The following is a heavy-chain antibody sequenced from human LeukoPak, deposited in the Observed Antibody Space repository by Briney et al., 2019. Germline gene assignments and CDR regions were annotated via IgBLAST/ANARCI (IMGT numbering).Heavy chain of an antibody. V-gene: IGHV3-74*01. CDR1: GFTFSSCW. CDR2: INNDGSST. D-gene: IGHD3-3*01. J-gene: IGHJ3*02. Sequence: GGSLRLSCAASGFTFSSCWMHWVRQAPGKGLVWVSCINNDGSSTSYADPVKGRFTISRDNAKNTLYLAMNSLRDEDTAVYYCASVVGGYYPPVEAFDIWGQGTMVTVSS. CDR3: ASVVGGYYPPVEAFDI.